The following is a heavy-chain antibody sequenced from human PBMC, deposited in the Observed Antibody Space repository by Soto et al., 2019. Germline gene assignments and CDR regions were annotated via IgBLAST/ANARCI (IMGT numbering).Heavy chain of an antibody. D-gene: IGHD2-2*01. CDR3: ATGPPRTPPWFDP. J-gene: IGHJ5*02. CDR2: FDPEDGET. Sequence: RASVKVSCKVSGYTLTELSMHWVRQAPGKGLEWMGGFDPEDGETIYAQKFQGRVTMTEDTSTDTAYMELSSLRSEDTAVYYCATGPPRTPPWFDPWGQGTLVTVSS. V-gene: IGHV1-24*01. CDR1: GYTLTELS.